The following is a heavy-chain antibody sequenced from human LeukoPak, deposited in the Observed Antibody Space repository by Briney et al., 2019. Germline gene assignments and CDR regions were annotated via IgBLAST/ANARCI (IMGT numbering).Heavy chain of an antibody. Sequence: PSETLSLTCSVSGGSISNSNYYWGWIRQPPGKGLEWIGSIYYSGSTYYNPSLKSRVTISVDTSKNQFSLKLSSVTAADTAVYYCARGKDDFWSGYYREYYYYYYYMDVWGKGTTVTVSS. V-gene: IGHV4-39*01. D-gene: IGHD3-3*01. CDR2: IYYSGST. CDR1: GGSISNSNYY. J-gene: IGHJ6*03. CDR3: ARGKDDFWSGYYREYYYYYYYMDV.